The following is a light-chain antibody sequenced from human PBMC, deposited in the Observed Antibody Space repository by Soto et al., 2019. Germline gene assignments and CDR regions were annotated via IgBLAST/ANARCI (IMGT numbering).Light chain of an antibody. CDR1: SSNIGSNT. CDR2: TNN. Sequence: QAVVTQPPSTSGTPGQRVTISCSGSSSNIGSNTVSWYQHLPGTAPKLLIYTNNQRPSGVPDRFSGSKSGTSASLAISGLQSEDEADYYCAAWDDSLNGWVFGGGTKLTVL. J-gene: IGLJ3*02. CDR3: AAWDDSLNGWV. V-gene: IGLV1-44*01.